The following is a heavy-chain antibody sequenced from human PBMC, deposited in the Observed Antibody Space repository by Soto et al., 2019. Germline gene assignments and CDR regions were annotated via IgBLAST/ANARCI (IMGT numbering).Heavy chain of an antibody. CDR1: GFTFSDYS. J-gene: IGHJ4*02. V-gene: IGHV3-48*04. D-gene: IGHD5-12*01. CDR2: ISGSSSTI. CDR3: AKGDRVATITGTMSY. Sequence: GGSLRLSCAASGFTFSDYSMDWVRQAPGKGLEWISYISGSSSTIDYADSVKGRFTISRDNAKNSLYLQMNSLRAEDTALYYCAKGDRVATITGTMSYWGQGTLVTVSS.